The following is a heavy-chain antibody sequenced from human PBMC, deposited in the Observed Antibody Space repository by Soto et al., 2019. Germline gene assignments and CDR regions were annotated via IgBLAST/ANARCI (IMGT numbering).Heavy chain of an antibody. D-gene: IGHD1-1*01. CDR2: IKGDGSYT. CDR3: ATIQLAY. CDR1: GFTFSDSW. Sequence: GGSLRLSCAASGFTFSDSWMHWVRQAPGKGLVWVSHIKGDGSYTNYADSVKGRFTISRDNAKNTLFLQMNSLSAEETAVYYCATIQLAYWGQGTLVTVSS. J-gene: IGHJ4*02. V-gene: IGHV3-74*01.